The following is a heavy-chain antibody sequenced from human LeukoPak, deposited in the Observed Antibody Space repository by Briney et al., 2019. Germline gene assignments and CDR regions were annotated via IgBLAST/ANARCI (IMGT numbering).Heavy chain of an antibody. CDR2: ISSSGSTI. Sequence: GGSPRLSCAAYGFTFSSYEMNWVRQAPGKGLEWVSYISSSGSTIYYADSVKGRFTISRDNSKNTLYLQVNSLRAEDTAMYYCGKGLNHDYSGVGDSWGQGTLVTVSS. J-gene: IGHJ4*02. CDR1: GFTFSSYE. D-gene: IGHD5-12*01. V-gene: IGHV3-48*03. CDR3: GKGLNHDYSGVGDS.